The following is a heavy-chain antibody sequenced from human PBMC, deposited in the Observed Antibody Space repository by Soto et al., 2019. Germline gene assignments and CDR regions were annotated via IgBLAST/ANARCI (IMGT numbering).Heavy chain of an antibody. D-gene: IGHD5-12*01. CDR1: GGSINTFY. CDR3: AREVSYSAYNFAHGIQLWSFDF. Sequence: SETLSLTCTVSGGSINTFYWSWVRQPAGKGLEWIGRIFSSGSTSFNPSLESRVAMSVDTSKNHFSLNLSSVTAADMAVYYCAREVSYSAYNFAHGIQLWSFDFWGQGALVTVSS. V-gene: IGHV4-4*07. CDR2: IFSSGST. J-gene: IGHJ4*02.